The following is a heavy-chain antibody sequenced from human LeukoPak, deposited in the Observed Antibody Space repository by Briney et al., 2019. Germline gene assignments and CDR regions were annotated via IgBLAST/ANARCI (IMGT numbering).Heavy chain of an antibody. V-gene: IGHV1-46*01. CDR2: INPSGGST. J-gene: IGHJ4*02. Sequence: ASVKVSCKASGYTFTSYYMHWVRQAPGQGLEWMGIINPSGGSTSYAQKFQGRVTMTRDTSTSTVYMGLSSLRSEDTAVYYCARGFREDYDIQINDGDYWGQGTLVTVSS. CDR3: ARGFREDYDIQINDGDY. D-gene: IGHD3-9*01. CDR1: GYTFTSYY.